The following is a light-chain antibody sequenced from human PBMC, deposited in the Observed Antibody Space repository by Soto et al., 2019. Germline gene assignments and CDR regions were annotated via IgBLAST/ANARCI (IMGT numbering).Light chain of an antibody. CDR3: QQADSLPLVT. CDR2: AAS. V-gene: IGKV1-12*01. CDR1: QDISTW. J-gene: IGKJ5*01. Sequence: DIQMTQSPSSVSASVGDRVTITCRASQDISTWFAWYQQKPGKAPKLLFYAASSLFSGVPSRFSGSGSGTDVTITISSLQPEDVATYYCQQADSLPLVTFGQGTRLDLK.